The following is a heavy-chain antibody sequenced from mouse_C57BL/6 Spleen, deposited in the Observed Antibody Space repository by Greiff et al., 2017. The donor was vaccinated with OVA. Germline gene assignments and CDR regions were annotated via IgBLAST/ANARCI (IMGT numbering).Heavy chain of an antibody. CDR3: TRDYGSSYWYFDV. J-gene: IGHJ1*03. D-gene: IGHD1-1*01. Sequence: EVQRVESGEGLVKPGGSLKLSCAASGFTFSSYAMSWVRQTPEKRLEWVAYISSGGDYIYYADTVKGRFTISRDNARNTLYLQMSSLKSEDTAMDYGTRDYGSSYWYFDVWGTGTTVTVSS. V-gene: IGHV5-9-1*02. CDR2: ISSGGDYI. CDR1: GFTFSSYA.